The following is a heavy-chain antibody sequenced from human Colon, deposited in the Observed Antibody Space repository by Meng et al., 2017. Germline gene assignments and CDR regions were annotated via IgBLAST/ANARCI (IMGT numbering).Heavy chain of an antibody. Sequence: QLHLLESGPGLLQPSGTLSLACVVSVYSIANSKWWSWLRQAPGKGPEWIGEISNSYKTVYSPSLKSRVRISLDKSNNQFSLTLTSVTAADTAVYYCARERVRELGLFDSWGQGILVTVSS. V-gene: IGHV4-4*02. CDR2: ISNSYKT. CDR3: ARERVRELGLFDS. CDR1: VYSIANSKW. J-gene: IGHJ4*02. D-gene: IGHD1-7*01.